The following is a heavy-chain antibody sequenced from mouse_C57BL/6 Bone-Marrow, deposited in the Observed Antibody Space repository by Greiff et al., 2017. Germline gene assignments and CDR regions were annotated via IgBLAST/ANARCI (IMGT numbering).Heavy chain of an antibody. D-gene: IGHD1-1*01. V-gene: IGHV1-81*01. Sequence: QVQLQQSGAELARPGASVKLSCKASGYTFPSYGLSWVKQRTGQGLEWIGEISPRSGNTYYNEKFKGKATLTADKSSRTAYMELRSLTSEDSAVYFWARGWGSIFDYWGQGTTVTVSS. CDR1: GYTFPSYG. CDR3: ARGWGSIFDY. CDR2: ISPRSGNT. J-gene: IGHJ2*01.